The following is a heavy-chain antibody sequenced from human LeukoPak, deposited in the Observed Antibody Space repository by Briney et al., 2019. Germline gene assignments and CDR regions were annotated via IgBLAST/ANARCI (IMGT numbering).Heavy chain of an antibody. Sequence: KPGGSLRLSCAASGFTFSDYYMSWIRQAPGKGLEWASYISNSGNTIYYAGSVKGRFTISRDNAKNSLYLQINSLRAVDTAVYYCARMAYSSDAFDVWGQGTMVTVSS. D-gene: IGHD6-13*01. V-gene: IGHV3-11*04. CDR1: GFTFSDYY. CDR2: ISNSGNTI. CDR3: ARMAYSSDAFDV. J-gene: IGHJ3*01.